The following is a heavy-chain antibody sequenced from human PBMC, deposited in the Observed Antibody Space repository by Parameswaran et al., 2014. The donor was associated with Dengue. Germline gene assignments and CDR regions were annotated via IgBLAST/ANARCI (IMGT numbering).Heavy chain of an antibody. Sequence: RWIRQPPGKGLEWVSVIYSGGSTYYADSVKGRFTISRDNSKNTLYLQMNSLRAEDTAVYYCATGSLFDGMDVWGQGTTVTVSS. CDR3: ATGSLFDGMDV. J-gene: IGHJ6*02. V-gene: IGHV3-53*01. D-gene: IGHD7-27*01. CDR2: IYSGGST.